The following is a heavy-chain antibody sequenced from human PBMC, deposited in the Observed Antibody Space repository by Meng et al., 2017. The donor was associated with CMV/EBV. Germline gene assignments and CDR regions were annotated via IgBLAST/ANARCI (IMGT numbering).Heavy chain of an antibody. CDR2: ISSSSSYI. V-gene: IGHV3-21*01. J-gene: IGHJ4*02. CDR1: GFTFSSYS. CDR3: AREGYCSGGSCNSDY. Sequence: GESLKISCAASGFTFSSYSMNWVRQAPGKGLEWVSSISSSSSYIYYADSVKGRFTISRDTAKNSLYLQMNSLRAEDTAVYYCAREGYCSGGSCNSDYWGQGTLVTVSS. D-gene: IGHD2-15*01.